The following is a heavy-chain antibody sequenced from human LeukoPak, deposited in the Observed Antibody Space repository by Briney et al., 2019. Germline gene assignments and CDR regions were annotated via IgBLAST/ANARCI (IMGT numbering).Heavy chain of an antibody. V-gene: IGHV4-59*01. CDR1: GASMTTYY. Sequence: SETLSLTCTVSGASMTTYYWSWIRQPPGKGLEWVAYIYSSGSTNYNPSLKSRLTISIDTSKNQFSLKLGSVTAADTAVYYCARVSSGYSGYDWGFFDYWGQGTLVTVSS. D-gene: IGHD5-12*01. CDR3: ARVSSGYSGYDWGFFDY. J-gene: IGHJ4*02. CDR2: IYSSGST.